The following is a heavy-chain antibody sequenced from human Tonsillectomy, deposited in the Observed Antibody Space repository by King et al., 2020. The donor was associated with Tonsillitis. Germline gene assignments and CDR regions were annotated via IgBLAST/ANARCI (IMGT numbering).Heavy chain of an antibody. CDR3: ARDRASSGWYGFGY. D-gene: IGHD6-19*01. CDR2: IYTSGST. Sequence: VQLQESGPGLVKPSETLSLTCTVSGGSISSYYWSWIRQPAGKGLEWIGGIYTSGSTNYNPSLKSRVTMSVDMSKNQFSLKLSSVTAADTAVYYCARDRASSGWYGFGYWGQGTLVTVSS. J-gene: IGHJ4*02. CDR1: GGSISSYY. V-gene: IGHV4-4*07.